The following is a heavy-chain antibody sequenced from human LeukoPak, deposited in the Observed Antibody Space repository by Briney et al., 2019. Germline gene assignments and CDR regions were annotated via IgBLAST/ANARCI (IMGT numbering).Heavy chain of an antibody. J-gene: IGHJ6*03. Sequence: ASVKVSCKASGYTFTSYYMHWVRQAPGQGLEWMGIINPSGGSTSYAQKFQGRVTMTRDTSTSTVYMELSSLRSEDTAVYYCAKDGDYGSGSPYYMDVWGKGTTVTVSS. CDR3: AKDGDYGSGSPYYMDV. CDR1: GYTFTSYY. D-gene: IGHD3-10*01. CDR2: INPSGGST. V-gene: IGHV1-46*01.